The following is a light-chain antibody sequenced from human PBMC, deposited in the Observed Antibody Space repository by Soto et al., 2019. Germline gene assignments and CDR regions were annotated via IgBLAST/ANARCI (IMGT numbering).Light chain of an antibody. CDR2: GAS. J-gene: IGKJ1*01. Sequence: EVVLTQSPGTLSLSPGERATLSCRASQSVSSNYLAWYQHKPGQAPRLLIYGASDRAAGIPDRFSGSGSGTDFTLTISRLEPEAFAVYYCQQYGGSLSWTFGQGTKVAIK. CDR1: QSVSSNY. V-gene: IGKV3-20*01. CDR3: QQYGGSLSWT.